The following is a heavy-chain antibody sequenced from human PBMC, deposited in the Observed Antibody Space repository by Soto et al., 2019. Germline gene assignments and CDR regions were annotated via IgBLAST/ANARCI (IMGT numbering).Heavy chain of an antibody. D-gene: IGHD5-18*01. J-gene: IGHJ4*02. CDR1: GGSISSYY. V-gene: IGHV4-59*05. CDR2: IYYSGST. Sequence: SETLSLTCTVSGGSISSYYWSWIRQPPGKGLEWIGSIYYSGSTYYNPSLKSRVTISVDTSKNQFSLKLSSVTAADTAVYYCASWARLWFTRRDYWGQGTLVTVSS. CDR3: ASWARLWFTRRDY.